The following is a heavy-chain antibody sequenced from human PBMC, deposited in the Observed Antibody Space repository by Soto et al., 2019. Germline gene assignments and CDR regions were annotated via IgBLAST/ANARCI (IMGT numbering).Heavy chain of an antibody. Sequence: QVHLVESGGGVVQPGRSLRLSCAVSGFTFSSFGMYWVRQTPGKGPEWVAVISDDGSQKYYADSVKGRFTISRDNSKNTLYLQMNSLRVEDTAVYYCAKDQTQACEIWGQGTMVTVSS. CDR1: GFTFSSFG. CDR3: AKDQTQACEI. CDR2: ISDDGSQK. J-gene: IGHJ3*02. V-gene: IGHV3-30*18.